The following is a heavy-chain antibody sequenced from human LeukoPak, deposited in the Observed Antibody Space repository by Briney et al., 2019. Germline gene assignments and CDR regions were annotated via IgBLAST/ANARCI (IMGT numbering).Heavy chain of an antibody. D-gene: IGHD3-10*01. CDR2: ISYSGSN. CDR1: GGSISSSTYY. J-gene: IGHJ4*02. CDR3: ARGRLGGSGSYYNVLDY. V-gene: IGHV4-61*01. Sequence: SETLSLTCTVSGGSISSSTYYWRWIRQPPGKGLEWIMYISYSGSNNYNPSRKSRVTISVDTSRNQFSLKLSSVTAADTAVYYRARGRLGGSGSYYNVLDYWGQGTLVTVSS.